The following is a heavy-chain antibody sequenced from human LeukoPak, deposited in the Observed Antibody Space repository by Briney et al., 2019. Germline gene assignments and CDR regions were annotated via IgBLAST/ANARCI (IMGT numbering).Heavy chain of an antibody. Sequence: ASVKVSCKASGYTFTSYDINWVRQATGQGLEWMGWMNPNSGNTGYAQKFQGRVTMTRNTSISTAYMELSSLRSEDTAVYYCARQQLVRGFLGYWGQGTLVTVSS. J-gene: IGHJ4*02. D-gene: IGHD6-13*01. V-gene: IGHV1-8*01. CDR3: ARQQLVRGFLGY. CDR1: GYTFTSYD. CDR2: MNPNSGNT.